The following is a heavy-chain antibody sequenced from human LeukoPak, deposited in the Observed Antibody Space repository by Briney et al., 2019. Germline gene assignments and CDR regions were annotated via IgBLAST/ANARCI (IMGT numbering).Heavy chain of an antibody. CDR2: IIPIFGTA. Sequence: SVKVSCKASGGTFSSYAISWVRQAPGQGLEWMGGIIPIFGTANYAQKFQGRVTITADESTSTAYMELSSLRSEDTAVYYCARAASGYSSGWYAVYWGQGTLVTVSS. V-gene: IGHV1-69*13. D-gene: IGHD6-19*01. CDR3: ARAASGYSSGWYAVY. CDR1: GGTFSSYA. J-gene: IGHJ4*02.